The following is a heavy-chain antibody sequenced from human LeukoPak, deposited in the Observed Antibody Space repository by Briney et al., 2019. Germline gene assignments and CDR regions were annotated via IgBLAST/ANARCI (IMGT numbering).Heavy chain of an antibody. Sequence: SETLSLTCAVYGGSFSGYYWSWIRQPPGKGLEWIGEINHSGSTNYNPSLKSRVTISVDTSKNQFSLKLSSVTAADTAVYYCYARRDTAKIYYFDYWGQGTLVTVSS. J-gene: IGHJ4*02. CDR1: GGSFSGYY. CDR3: YARRDTAKIYYFDY. D-gene: IGHD5-18*01. CDR2: INHSGST. V-gene: IGHV4-34*03.